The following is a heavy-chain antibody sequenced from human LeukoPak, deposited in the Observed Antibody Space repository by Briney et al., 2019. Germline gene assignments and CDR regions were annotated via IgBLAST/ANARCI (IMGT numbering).Heavy chain of an antibody. CDR3: ARKKISAIFGVVTRYYFDY. CDR2: INHSGST. V-gene: IGHV4-34*01. Sequence: SETLSLTCAVYGGSFSGYYWSWIRQPPGKGLEWIGEINHSGSTNYNPSLKSRVTISVDTSKNQFSLKLSSVTAADTAVYYCARKKISAIFGVVTRYYFDYWGQGTLVTVSS. CDR1: GGSFSGYY. J-gene: IGHJ4*02. D-gene: IGHD3-3*01.